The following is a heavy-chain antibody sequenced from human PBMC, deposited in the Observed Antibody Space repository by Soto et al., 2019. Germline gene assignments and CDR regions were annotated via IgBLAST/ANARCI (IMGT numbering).Heavy chain of an antibody. J-gene: IGHJ4*02. CDR3: GRPLSSENSPGDLDY. CDR1: GGSISSSSYY. CDR2: IYYSGST. Sequence: QLQLQESGPGLVMPSETLSLTCTVSGGSISSSSYYWGWIRQPPGKGLEWIGNIYYSGSTYYNPSLKSRVTISVDTSKNQFSLKLRSVTAADTAMYYCGRPLSSENSPGDLDYWGQGTLVTVSS. V-gene: IGHV4-39*01. D-gene: IGHD2-15*01.